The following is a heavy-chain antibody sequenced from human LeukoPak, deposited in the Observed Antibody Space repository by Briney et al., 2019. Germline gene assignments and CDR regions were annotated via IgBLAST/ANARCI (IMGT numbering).Heavy chain of an antibody. D-gene: IGHD3-3*01. J-gene: IGHJ5*02. CDR3: ARVNGVTIFGVVTRYNWFDP. V-gene: IGHV4-34*01. CDR2: INHSGST. Sequence: SETLSLTCTVSGGSISSYYWSWIRQPPGKGLEWIGEINHSGSTNYNPSLKSRVTISVDTSKNQFSLKLSSVTAADTAVYYCARVNGVTIFGVVTRYNWFDPWGQGTLVTVSS. CDR1: GGSISSYY.